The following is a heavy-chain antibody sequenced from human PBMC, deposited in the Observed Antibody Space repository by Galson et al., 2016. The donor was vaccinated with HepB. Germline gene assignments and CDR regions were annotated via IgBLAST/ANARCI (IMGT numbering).Heavy chain of an antibody. V-gene: IGHV6-1*01. CDR1: GDSVSSNSAA. CDR2: AYYRSKWYN. D-gene: IGHD6-19*01. J-gene: IGHJ4*02. CDR3: ARVHQGWYAGYFDY. Sequence: CAISGDSVSSNSAAWNWIRQSPSRGLEWQGRAYYRSKWYNDYAVSVKSRITISPDTSKNQFPLQLNSVTPEDTAVYYCARVHQGWYAGYFDYWGQGTLVTVSS.